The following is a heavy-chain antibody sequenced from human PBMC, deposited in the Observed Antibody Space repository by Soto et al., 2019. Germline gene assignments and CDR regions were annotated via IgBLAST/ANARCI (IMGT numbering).Heavy chain of an antibody. V-gene: IGHV1-69*01. Sequence: QVQLVQSGAEVKKPGSSVKVSCKASGGTFSSYAISWVRQAPGQGLEWMGGIIPISETTNYAQKFQGRVTITADESKSTAFMEMSSLRSQDTAVYYCARSQGSSTSLEIYYYYFYATDVWGQGTTVTVSS. CDR3: ARSQGSSTSLEIYYYYFYATDV. CDR1: GGTFSSYA. CDR2: IIPISETT. J-gene: IGHJ6*02. D-gene: IGHD2-2*01.